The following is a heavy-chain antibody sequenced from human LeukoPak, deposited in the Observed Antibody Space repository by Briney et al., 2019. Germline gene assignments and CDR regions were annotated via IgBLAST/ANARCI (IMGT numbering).Heavy chain of an antibody. Sequence: SETLSLTCTVSGGSISSYYWSWIRQPPGKGLEWIGYIYYSGSTNYNPSLKSRVTISVDTSKNQFTLKLSSVTAADTAVYYCARGTDIVATVRPNWFDPWGQGTLVTVSS. V-gene: IGHV4-59*01. J-gene: IGHJ5*02. D-gene: IGHD5-12*01. CDR3: ARGTDIVATVRPNWFDP. CDR2: IYYSGST. CDR1: GGSISSYY.